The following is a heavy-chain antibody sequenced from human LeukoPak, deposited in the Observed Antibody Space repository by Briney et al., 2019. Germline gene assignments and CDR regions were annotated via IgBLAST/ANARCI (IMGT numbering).Heavy chain of an antibody. Sequence: PPGGSLRLSCAASGFTFSNYGMHWVRQAPGKGLEWVAVISYDGSNKYYADSEKGRFTISRDNSKNTLYLQMNSLRAEDTAVYYCAKEDSSGYPQLWGQGTLVTVSS. CDR1: GFTFSNYG. CDR2: ISYDGSNK. CDR3: AKEDSSGYPQL. D-gene: IGHD3-22*01. V-gene: IGHV3-30*18. J-gene: IGHJ4*02.